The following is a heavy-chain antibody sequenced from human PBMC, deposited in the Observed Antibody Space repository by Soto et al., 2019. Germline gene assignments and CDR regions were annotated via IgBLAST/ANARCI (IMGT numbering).Heavy chain of an antibody. Sequence: QVQLVQSGAEVKKPGSSVKVSCKASGGTFSSYSINWVRQAPGQGLEGMGEIIPIFGTANYAQKCQGRVTITADESTSTAYMELSSLRSEDTAVYYCARDGGRHSGGIDYWGQGTLVTVSS. CDR2: IIPIFGTA. J-gene: IGHJ4*02. V-gene: IGHV1-69*01. CDR1: GGTFSSYS. D-gene: IGHD1-26*01. CDR3: ARDGGRHSGGIDY.